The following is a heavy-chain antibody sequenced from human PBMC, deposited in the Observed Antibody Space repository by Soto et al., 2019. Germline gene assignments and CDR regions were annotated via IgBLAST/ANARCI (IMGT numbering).Heavy chain of an antibody. Sequence: GESLKISCAASGFTFSSYAMSWVRQAPGKGLEWVSAISGSGGSTYYADSVKGRFTISRDNSKNTLYLQMNSLRAEDTAVYYCAKVAVAAAGFPGYFDYWGQGTLVTVSS. D-gene: IGHD6-13*01. CDR2: ISGSGGST. J-gene: IGHJ4*02. V-gene: IGHV3-23*01. CDR3: AKVAVAAAGFPGYFDY. CDR1: GFTFSSYA.